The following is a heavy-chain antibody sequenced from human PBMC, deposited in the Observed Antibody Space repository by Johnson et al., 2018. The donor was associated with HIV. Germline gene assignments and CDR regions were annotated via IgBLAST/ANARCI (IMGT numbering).Heavy chain of an antibody. CDR3: VKGRGDYGVGDAFDI. J-gene: IGHJ3*02. CDR2: ISWDGSVT. D-gene: IGHD4-17*01. V-gene: IGHV3-43D*03. CDR1: GFTFSDCY. Sequence: EVQLVESGGGLVKPGGSLRLSCAASGFTFSDCYMRWIRQAPGKGLEWVSLISWDGSVTYYADSLKGRFTISRDNSKNSLYLQVNSLRAEDTALYYCVKGRGDYGVGDAFDIWGQGTMVTVSS.